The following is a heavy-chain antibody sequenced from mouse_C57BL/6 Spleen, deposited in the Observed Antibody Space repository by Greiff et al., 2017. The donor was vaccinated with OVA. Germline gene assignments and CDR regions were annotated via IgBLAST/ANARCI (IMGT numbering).Heavy chain of an antibody. CDR3: ARSPDDYDDYYAMDY. D-gene: IGHD2-4*01. CDR1: GYTFTDYY. V-gene: IGHV1-75*01. CDR2: IFPGSGST. Sequence: VKLHEPGPELVKPGASVKISCKASGYTFTDYYINWVKQRPGQGLEWIGWIFPGSGSTYYNEKFKGKATLTVDKSSSTAYMLLSSLTSEDSAVYFCARSPDDYDDYYAMDYWGQGTTVTVSS. J-gene: IGHJ4*01.